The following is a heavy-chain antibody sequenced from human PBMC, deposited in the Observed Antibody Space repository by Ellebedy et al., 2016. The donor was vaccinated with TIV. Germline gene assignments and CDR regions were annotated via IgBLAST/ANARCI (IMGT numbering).Heavy chain of an antibody. CDR1: GFTSSSYA. J-gene: IGHJ4*02. V-gene: IGHV3-23*01. Sequence: GESLKISCAASGFTSSSYAMSWVRQAPGKGLVWVSGIFAGGGGISYGDSVKGRFTISRDNSKNTLDLQMNSLIDEDTDVYYCAKDRISGDGYWVFDHWGQGVLVTISS. CDR2: IFAGGGGI. D-gene: IGHD4-17*01. CDR3: AKDRISGDGYWVFDH.